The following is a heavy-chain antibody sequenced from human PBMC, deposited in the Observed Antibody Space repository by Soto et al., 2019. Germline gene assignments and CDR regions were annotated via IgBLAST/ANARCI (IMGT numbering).Heavy chain of an antibody. CDR3: ARDFAYFDS. CDR1: GGSFKSGSYS. Sequence: NLSETLSLPCTVSGGSFKSGSYSWSWIRQPPGKGLEWIGYVYHTGRTSYNPSLKSRVSISMDTSKNQFSLNLDSVTAADTAVYFCARDFAYFDSWGQGTLVTVSS. D-gene: IGHD3-3*01. CDR2: VYHTGRT. V-gene: IGHV4-61*01. J-gene: IGHJ4*02.